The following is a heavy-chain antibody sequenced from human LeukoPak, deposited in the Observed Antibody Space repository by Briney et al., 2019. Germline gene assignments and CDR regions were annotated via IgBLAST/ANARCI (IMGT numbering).Heavy chain of an antibody. CDR1: GGTFSSYA. Sequence: ASVKVSCKASGGTFSSYAISWVRQAPGLGLEWMGGIIPIFGTANYAQKFQGRVTITADESTSTAYMELSSLRSEDTAVYYCASISLDYGDYGGQNDYWGQGTLVTVSS. CDR3: ASISLDYGDYGGQNDY. CDR2: IIPIFGTA. J-gene: IGHJ4*02. D-gene: IGHD4-17*01. V-gene: IGHV1-69*13.